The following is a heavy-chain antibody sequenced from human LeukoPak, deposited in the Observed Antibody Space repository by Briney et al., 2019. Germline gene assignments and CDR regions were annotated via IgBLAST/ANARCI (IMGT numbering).Heavy chain of an antibody. J-gene: IGHJ5*02. CDR1: GYTFTGYY. V-gene: IGHV1-2*02. D-gene: IGHD6-6*01. CDR2: INPNSGGT. CDR3: ARVQQLVRYNWFDP. Sequence: GASVKVSCKASGYTFTGYYMHWVRQAPGQGLEWMGWINPNSGGTNYAQKFQGRVTMTRDTSISTAYMELSRLRSDDTAVYYCARVQQLVRYNWFDPWGQGTLVTVSS.